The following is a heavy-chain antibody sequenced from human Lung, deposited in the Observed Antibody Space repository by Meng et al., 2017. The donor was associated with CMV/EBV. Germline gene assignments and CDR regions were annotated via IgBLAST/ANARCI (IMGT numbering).Heavy chain of an antibody. CDR2: INPDGSDK. CDR1: GFTFSNYW. CDR3: ARGRVSTDY. J-gene: IGHJ4*01. Sequence: GESLKISCAASGFTFSNYWMTWVRQAPGKVLEWVANINPDGSDKYYVDSVKGRFTISRDNAKNSLYLQMISLRAEDTAVYYCARGRVSTDYWGHGTLVTVSS. D-gene: IGHD4-11*01. V-gene: IGHV3-7*01.